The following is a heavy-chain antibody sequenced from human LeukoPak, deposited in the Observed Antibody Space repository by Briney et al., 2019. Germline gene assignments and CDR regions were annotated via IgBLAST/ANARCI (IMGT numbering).Heavy chain of an antibody. CDR2: IRSKANSYAT. D-gene: IGHD3-3*01. J-gene: IGHJ4*02. CDR1: GFTFSGSS. V-gene: IGHV3-73*01. CDR3: APQYYTG. Sequence: PGGSLRLSCAASGFTFSGSSMHWVRQASGRGLEWVGRIRSKANSYATAYAASVKGRFTISRDDSKNTAYLQMNSLKIGDTAVYYCAPQYYTGWGQGTLVTVSS.